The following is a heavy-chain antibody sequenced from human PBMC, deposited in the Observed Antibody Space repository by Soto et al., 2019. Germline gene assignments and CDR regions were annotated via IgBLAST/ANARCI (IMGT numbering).Heavy chain of an antibody. CDR2: IIPNFGTA. CDR1: GGTFSSYA. J-gene: IGHJ6*02. V-gene: IGHV1-69*13. D-gene: IGHD5-12*01. CDR3: ARDARMVATNYYYYYGMDV. Sequence: SVKVSCKASGGTFSSYAISWVRQAPGRGLEWMGGIIPNFGTANYAQKFQGRVTITADESTSTAYMELSSLRSEDTAVYYCARDARMVATNYYYYYGMDVWGQGTTVTVSS.